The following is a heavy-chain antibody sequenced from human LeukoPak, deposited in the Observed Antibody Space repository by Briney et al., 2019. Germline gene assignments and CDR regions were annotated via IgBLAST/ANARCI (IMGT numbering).Heavy chain of an antibody. CDR2: INDRGST. Sequence: SETLSLTCTVSGDSVRSYYWSLIRQPPGQGLEWLGHINDRGSTNYNPSLQGRVTISIDTSKNQFSLKVNSVTAADTAVYYCVRDSRYGSGWFEDGLDFWGQGTTVAVSS. D-gene: IGHD6-13*01. CDR1: GDSVRSYY. CDR3: VRDSRYGSGWFEDGLDF. V-gene: IGHV4-59*02. J-gene: IGHJ6*02.